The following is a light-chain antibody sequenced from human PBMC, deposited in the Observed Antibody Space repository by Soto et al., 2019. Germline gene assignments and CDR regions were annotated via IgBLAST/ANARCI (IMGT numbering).Light chain of an antibody. Sequence: IQLTQSPSSLSASLGDSVTITCRASQGIRSYLAWYQQKPGKAPKPLIYAASTLHNGVPSRFSGRRSGTDFTLPIHGLQPVDFATYNCPHLNSYPRTFGPGTKVDIK. J-gene: IGKJ3*01. CDR1: QGIRSY. CDR3: PHLNSYPRT. V-gene: IGKV1-9*01. CDR2: AAS.